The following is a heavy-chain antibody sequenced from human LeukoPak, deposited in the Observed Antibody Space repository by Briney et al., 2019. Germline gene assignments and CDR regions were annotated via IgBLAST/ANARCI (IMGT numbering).Heavy chain of an antibody. D-gene: IGHD6-19*01. CDR2: ISYDGSNK. J-gene: IGHJ4*02. CDR1: GFTFSSYA. CDR3: AKFGAAVAGTSFDY. V-gene: IGHV3-30-3*02. Sequence: GRSLRLSCAASGFTFSSYAMHWVRQAPGKGLEWVAVISYDGSNKYYADSVKGRFTISRDNSKNTLYLQMNSLRAEDTAVYYCAKFGAAVAGTSFDYWGQGTLVTVSS.